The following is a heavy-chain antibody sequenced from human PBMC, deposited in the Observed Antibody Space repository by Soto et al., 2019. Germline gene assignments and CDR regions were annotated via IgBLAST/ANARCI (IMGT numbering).Heavy chain of an antibody. CDR1: GFTFSNAW. V-gene: IGHV3-15*07. CDR2: IKSKTDGGTT. J-gene: IGHJ4*02. CDR3: HFARCSRSILVLSSF. D-gene: IGHD2-8*02. Sequence: GGSLRLSCAASGFTFSNAWMNWVRQAPGKGLEWVGRIKSKTDGGTTDYAAPVKGRFTISRDDSKNTLYLQMNSLKTEDTAVSYCHFARCSRSILVLSSFWAQGTLVTVSA.